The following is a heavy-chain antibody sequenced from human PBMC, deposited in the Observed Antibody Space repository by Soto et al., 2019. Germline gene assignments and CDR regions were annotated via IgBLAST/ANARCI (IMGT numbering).Heavy chain of an antibody. CDR3: ARDDGDSSGWYINYYYGMDV. CDR2: INAGNGNT. Sequence: QVQLVQSGAEVKKPGASVKASCKASGYTFTSYAMHWVRQAPGQRLEWMGWINAGNGNTKYSQKFQGRVTITRDTSASTAYMELSSLRSEDTAVYYCARDDGDSSGWYINYYYGMDVWGQGTTVTVSS. J-gene: IGHJ6*02. D-gene: IGHD6-19*01. CDR1: GYTFTSYA. V-gene: IGHV1-3*01.